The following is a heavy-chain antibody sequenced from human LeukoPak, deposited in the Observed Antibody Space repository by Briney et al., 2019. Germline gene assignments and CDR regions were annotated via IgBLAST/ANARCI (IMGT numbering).Heavy chain of an antibody. CDR3: ARGGNVDTAMVCDY. Sequence: TGGSLRLSCAASGFTFSSYWMHWVRQAPGKGLVWVSRINSDGSSTSYADSVKGRSTISRDNAKNTLYLQMNSLRAEDTAVYYCARGGNVDTAMVCDYWGQGTLVTVSS. V-gene: IGHV3-74*01. CDR1: GFTFSSYW. D-gene: IGHD5-18*01. J-gene: IGHJ4*02. CDR2: INSDGSST.